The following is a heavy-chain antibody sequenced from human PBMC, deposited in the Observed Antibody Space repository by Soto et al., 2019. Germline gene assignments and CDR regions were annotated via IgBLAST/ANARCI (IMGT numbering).Heavy chain of an antibody. CDR1: GGSISSGGYS. J-gene: IGHJ5*02. V-gene: IGHV4-30-2*01. Sequence: QLQLRESGSGLVKPSQTLSLTCAVSGGSISSGGYSWSWIRQPPGKGLEWIGYIYHSGSTYYNPSLKSRVTISVDRSKNQFSLKLSSVTAAATAVYYCARVPDRWGQGTLVTVSS. CDR3: ARVPDR. CDR2: IYHSGST. D-gene: IGHD2-2*01.